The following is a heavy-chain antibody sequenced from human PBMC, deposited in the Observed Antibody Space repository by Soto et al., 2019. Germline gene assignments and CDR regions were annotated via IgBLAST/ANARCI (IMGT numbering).Heavy chain of an antibody. CDR3: ARCKQKVMHCGLDV. J-gene: IGHJ6*02. Sequence: QVNLVESGGGAVQRGRSLRVSCAASGFIFSSYGMHWVRQAPGKGLEWVAFINYDGSNKFYGDAVKGRFTIFRDNSKNTVHLQMNSLRGEDTAVYYCARCKQKVMHCGLDVWGHGATVTVSS. V-gene: IGHV3-33*01. CDR1: GFIFSSYG. CDR2: INYDGSNK. D-gene: IGHD2-21*01.